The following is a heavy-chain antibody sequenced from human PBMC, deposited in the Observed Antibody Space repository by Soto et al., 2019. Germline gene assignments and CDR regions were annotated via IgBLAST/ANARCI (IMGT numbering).Heavy chain of an antibody. CDR2: ISYDGSNK. Sequence: LRLSCAASGFTFSSNGMHWVRHAPGKGLEWVAVISYDGSNKYYADSVKGRFTISRDNSKNTLYLQMNSLRAEDTAVYYCASVGDCSGGSCYSPYYYCGMDVWGQGTTVTGSS. CDR3: ASVGDCSGGSCYSPYYYCGMDV. V-gene: IGHV3-30*03. J-gene: IGHJ6*02. CDR1: GFTFSSNG. D-gene: IGHD2-15*01.